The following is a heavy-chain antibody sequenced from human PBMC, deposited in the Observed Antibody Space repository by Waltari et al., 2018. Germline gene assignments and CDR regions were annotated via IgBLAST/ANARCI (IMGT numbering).Heavy chain of an antibody. CDR2: IYYSGNT. CDR3: ARRHPGYCSNGVCSSFDF. V-gene: IGHV4-39*01. Sequence: QLQLQESGPGLVKPSETLPLTCTVSGGSISSGSYYWGWVRQPPGKGLEWFGSIYYSGNTYYNPSLRSRVTLSVDTSKNQFSLKLSSVTAADTAVYYCARRHPGYCSNGVCSSFDFWGQGTLVTVSS. J-gene: IGHJ4*02. CDR1: GGSISSGSYY. D-gene: IGHD2-8*01.